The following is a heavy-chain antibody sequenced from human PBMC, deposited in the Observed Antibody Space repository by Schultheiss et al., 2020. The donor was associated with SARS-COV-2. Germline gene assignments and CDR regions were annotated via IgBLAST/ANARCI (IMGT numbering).Heavy chain of an antibody. CDR3: ARARSGYYGAFDI. D-gene: IGHD3-3*01. J-gene: IGHJ3*02. CDR1: GFTFSSYA. V-gene: IGHV3-11*06. CDR2: ISSSSSYT. Sequence: GGSLRLSCAASGFTFSSYAMSWIRQAPGKGLEWVSYISSSSSYTNYADSVKGRFTISRDNAKNSLYLQMNSLRAEDTAVYYCARARSGYYGAFDIWGQGTMVTVSS.